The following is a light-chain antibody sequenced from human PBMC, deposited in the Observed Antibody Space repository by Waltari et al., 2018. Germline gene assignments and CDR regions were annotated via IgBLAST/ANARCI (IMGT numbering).Light chain of an antibody. Sequence: DIVITQTPLSLSVTPGQPASISCKSSQSLLHSDGRTSLFWYLQKPGQPPQLLIYEVSKRVSGVPERFSGSGSGTDFTLKVSRVEAEDVGLYYCVQTLDLPYTFGQGTKLEI. V-gene: IGKV2D-29*01. CDR2: EVS. J-gene: IGKJ2*01. CDR1: QSLLHSDGRTS. CDR3: VQTLDLPYT.